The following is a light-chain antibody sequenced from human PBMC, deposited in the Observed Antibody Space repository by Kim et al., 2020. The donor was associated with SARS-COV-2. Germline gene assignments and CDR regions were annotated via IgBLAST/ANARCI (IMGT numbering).Light chain of an antibody. CDR1: QSIGTR. V-gene: IGKV1-39*01. CDR3: QQSHSTPWLT. J-gene: IGKJ4*01. CDR2: AAS. Sequence: DIRMTQSPSSLAASVGDRVTIACRASQSIGTRLNWYQQRPGKAPKLLIYAASTLQSGVPSRFSGSGSGTDFTLTISSLQPEDFATYYCQQSHSTPWLTFGGGTKVDIK.